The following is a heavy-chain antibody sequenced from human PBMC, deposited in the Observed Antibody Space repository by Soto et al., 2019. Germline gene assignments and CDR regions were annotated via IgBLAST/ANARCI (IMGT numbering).Heavy chain of an antibody. Sequence: VGSLRLSCAASGFTFSSYGMHWVRQAPGKGLEWVAVISYDGSNKYYADSVKGRFTISRDNSKNTLYLQMNSLRAEDTAVYYCAKGGRTYYDFWSGYLSDAFDIWGQGTMVTVSS. CDR3: AKGGRTYYDFWSGYLSDAFDI. D-gene: IGHD3-3*01. CDR1: GFTFSSYG. V-gene: IGHV3-30*18. CDR2: ISYDGSNK. J-gene: IGHJ3*02.